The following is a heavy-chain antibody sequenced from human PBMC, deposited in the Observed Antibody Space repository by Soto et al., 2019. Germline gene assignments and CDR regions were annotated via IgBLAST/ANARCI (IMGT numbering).Heavy chain of an antibody. V-gene: IGHV3-23*01. D-gene: IGHD5-18*01. CDR3: VKGKESGYRGAFDS. Sequence: GGSLRLSCAPTGFNFGSYAMGWVRQAPGKGLEWVSGVSGRGSRPYYADSVKGRLTISKDKSKMTLYLDLNNLRSEDTAVHFCVKGKESGYRGAFDSWGQGTMVTVSS. CDR2: VSGRGSRP. CDR1: GFNFGSYA. J-gene: IGHJ4*02.